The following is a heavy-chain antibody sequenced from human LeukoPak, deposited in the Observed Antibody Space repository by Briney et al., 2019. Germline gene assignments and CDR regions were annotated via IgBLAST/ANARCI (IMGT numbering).Heavy chain of an antibody. Sequence: GGSLRLSCTASGFTFSSYAMSWVRQAPGKGLEWVSAISGSGGSTYYADSVKGRFTISRDKSKNTLYLQMNSLRAEDTAVYYCAKDPAVAGHPDYWGQGTLVTVSS. V-gene: IGHV3-23*01. CDR1: GFTFSSYA. CDR2: ISGSGGST. J-gene: IGHJ4*02. CDR3: AKDPAVAGHPDY. D-gene: IGHD6-19*01.